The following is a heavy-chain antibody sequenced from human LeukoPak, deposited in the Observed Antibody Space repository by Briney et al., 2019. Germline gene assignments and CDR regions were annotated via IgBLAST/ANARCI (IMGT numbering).Heavy chain of an antibody. V-gene: IGHV4-59*01. CDR2: IYYSGST. D-gene: IGHD5-24*01. J-gene: IGHJ3*02. CDR1: GGSICSYY. Sequence: SETLSLTCTVSGGSICSYYWSWIRQPPGKGLEWIGYIYYSGSTNYNPSLKSRVTISVDTSKNQFSLKLSSVTAADTAVYYCARVEMATIGPDAFDIWGQGTMVTVSS. CDR3: ARVEMATIGPDAFDI.